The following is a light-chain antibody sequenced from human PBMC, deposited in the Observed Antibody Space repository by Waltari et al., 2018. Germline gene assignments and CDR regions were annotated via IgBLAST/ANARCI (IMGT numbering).Light chain of an antibody. CDR3: QQYDISPLT. CDR2: GAS. Sequence: EIVLTQSPGTLSLSPGERATLSCRASQTVRTTYLAWYQQKPGQAPTLLIYGASSRATRIPDRFSGSGSVTDVSLTISSLEPEDFAVYYCQQYDISPLTFGGGTTVEIK. V-gene: IGKV3-20*01. CDR1: QTVRTTY. J-gene: IGKJ4*01.